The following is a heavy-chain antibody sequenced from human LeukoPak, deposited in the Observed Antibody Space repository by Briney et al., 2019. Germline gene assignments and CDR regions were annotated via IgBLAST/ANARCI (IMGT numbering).Heavy chain of an antibody. J-gene: IGHJ5*02. CDR3: ARASLTGNWFDP. V-gene: IGHV3-30-3*01. CDR2: ISYDGSNK. Sequence: PGGSLRLSCAASGSTFSSYAMHWVRQAPGKGLEWVAVISYDGSNKYYADSVKGRFTISRDNSKNTLYLQMNSLRAEDTAVYYCARASLTGNWFDPWGQGTLVTVSS. CDR1: GSTFSSYA.